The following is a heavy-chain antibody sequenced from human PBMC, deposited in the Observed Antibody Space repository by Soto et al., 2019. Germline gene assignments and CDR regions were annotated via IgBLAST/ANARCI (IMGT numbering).Heavy chain of an antibody. D-gene: IGHD2-8*01. Sequence: GASVKVSCKASGYSFTDYHIHWVRQAPGQGLEWLGRINPKSGGTSTAQKFQGWVTMTTDTSISTAAMELTRLTSDDTAIYYCARGDSTDCSNGVCSFFYNHDMDVWGQGTTVTVSS. J-gene: IGHJ6*02. CDR1: GYSFTDYH. CDR3: ARGDSTDCSNGVCSFFYNHDMDV. CDR2: INPKSGGT. V-gene: IGHV1-2*04.